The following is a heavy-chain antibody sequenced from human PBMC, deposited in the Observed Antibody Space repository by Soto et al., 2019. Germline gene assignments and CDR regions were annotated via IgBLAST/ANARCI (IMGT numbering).Heavy chain of an antibody. J-gene: IGHJ6*02. CDR3: AGIGEDVYYGMDV. V-gene: IGHV4-4*07. CDR2: IYSRGDT. D-gene: IGHD2-21*01. CDR1: GGSMRSYY. Sequence: PSETLSLTCSVSGGSMRSYYWNWLRQPAGKGLEWIGRIYSRGDTNYNPSVRSRVTMSVDTSKNEFSLRLNSVTAADTAVYYCAGIGEDVYYGMDVWGQGTTVTVSS.